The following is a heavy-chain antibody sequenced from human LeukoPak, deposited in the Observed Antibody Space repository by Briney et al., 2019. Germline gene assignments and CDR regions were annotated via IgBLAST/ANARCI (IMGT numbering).Heavy chain of an antibody. CDR1: GFRFDSSG. V-gene: IGHV3-21*01. Sequence: PGGSLRLSCAASGFRFDSSGINWVRQAPGRGLEWVASIGSTGSDRYYADSVKGRFTISRDNAKNSLYLHMNSLRVEDTAIYYCATETIGRHYDYWGQGTLLTVSS. D-gene: IGHD1-14*01. J-gene: IGHJ4*02. CDR3: ATETIGRHYDY. CDR2: IGSTGSDR.